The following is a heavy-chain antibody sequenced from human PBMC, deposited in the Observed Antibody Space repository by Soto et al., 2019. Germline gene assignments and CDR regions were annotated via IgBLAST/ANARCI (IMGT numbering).Heavy chain of an antibody. CDR3: AIQGGGNYYYDMDV. CDR2: IYYSGST. Sequence: PSETLSLTCTVSGGSISSSSYYWGWIRQPPGKGLEWIGSIYYSGSTYYNPSLKSRVTISVDTSKNQFSLKLSSVTAADTAVYYWAIQGGGNYYYDMDVWGNGTTGTGSS. J-gene: IGHJ6*03. V-gene: IGHV4-39*01. D-gene: IGHD2-15*01. CDR1: GGSISSSSYY.